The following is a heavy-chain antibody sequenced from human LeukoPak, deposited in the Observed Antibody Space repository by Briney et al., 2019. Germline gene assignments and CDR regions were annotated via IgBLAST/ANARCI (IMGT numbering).Heavy chain of an antibody. Sequence: SEALSLTCTVSGGSINSYYWSWIRQPAGKGLEWIGRIYTSGSSNYNPSLKSRVTMSVDTSKNQFSLRLTSVTAADTAVYYCARAAYGDYRYYYFYLDVWGKGTTVTVSS. V-gene: IGHV4-4*07. CDR2: IYTSGSS. CDR1: GGSINSYY. D-gene: IGHD4-17*01. CDR3: ARAAYGDYRYYYFYLDV. J-gene: IGHJ6*03.